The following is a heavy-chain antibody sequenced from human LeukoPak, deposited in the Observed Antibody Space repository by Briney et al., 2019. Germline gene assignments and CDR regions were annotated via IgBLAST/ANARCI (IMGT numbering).Heavy chain of an antibody. CDR1: GYTFTGHG. J-gene: IGHJ4*02. CDR2: ISTYNGNT. D-gene: IGHD2-8*01. V-gene: IGHV1-18*01. Sequence: GASVKVSCKTSGYTFTGHGFNWVRQAPGQGLEWMGWISTYNGNTNFAQKLQGRVTMTTDTSTSTAYMELGSLRSDDTAVYYCARDRGYCTNAVCPADYWGQGTLVTVSS. CDR3: ARDRGYCTNAVCPADY.